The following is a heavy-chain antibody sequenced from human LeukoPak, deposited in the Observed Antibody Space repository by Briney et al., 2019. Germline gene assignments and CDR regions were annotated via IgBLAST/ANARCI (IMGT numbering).Heavy chain of an antibody. J-gene: IGHJ3*01. CDR3: ARAVDTAMEGFDV. Sequence: PSETLSLICTVSGGSISGSSYYWSWIRQPAGKGLEWIGRIYTSGSTNYNPSLESRVAISVDTSKNQFSLKLSSVTAADTAVYYCARAVDTAMEGFDVWGQGTMVTVSS. D-gene: IGHD5-18*01. CDR1: GGSISGSSYY. CDR2: IYTSGST. V-gene: IGHV4-61*02.